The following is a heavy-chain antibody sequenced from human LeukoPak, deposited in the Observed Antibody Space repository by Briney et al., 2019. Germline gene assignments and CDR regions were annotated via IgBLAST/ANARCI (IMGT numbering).Heavy chain of an antibody. D-gene: IGHD1-7*01. V-gene: IGHV4-39*02. J-gene: IGHJ3*02. CDR2: IHYSGST. CDR1: GGSFSGYY. Sequence: SETLSLTCAVYGGSFSGYYWGWIRPPPGKGLEWIGSIHYSGSTFYNPSFKSRVTISVDTSKNHFSLNLNSVTAADTAVYYCARPRTIFDACDIWGHGTMVTVSS. CDR3: ARPRTIFDACDI.